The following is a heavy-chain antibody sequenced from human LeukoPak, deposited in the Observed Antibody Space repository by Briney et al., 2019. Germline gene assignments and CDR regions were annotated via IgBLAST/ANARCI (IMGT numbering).Heavy chain of an antibody. J-gene: IGHJ5*02. Sequence: SVKVSCKASGGTFSSYAISWVRQAPGQGLEWMGGIIPIFGTANYAQKFQGRVTITADESTSTAYMELSSLRSEDTAVYYCARFTTPRFWSGSVPFNWFDPWGQGALVTVSS. CDR2: IIPIFGTA. D-gene: IGHD3-3*01. V-gene: IGHV1-69*13. CDR1: GGTFSSYA. CDR3: ARFTTPRFWSGSVPFNWFDP.